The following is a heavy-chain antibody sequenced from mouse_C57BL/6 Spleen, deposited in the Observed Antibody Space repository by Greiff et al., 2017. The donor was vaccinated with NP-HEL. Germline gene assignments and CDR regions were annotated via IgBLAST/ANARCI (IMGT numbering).Heavy chain of an antibody. J-gene: IGHJ2*01. V-gene: IGHV1-52*01. CDR2: IDTSDSET. D-gene: IGHD1-1*01. CDR1: GYTFTSYW. Sequence: VQLQQPGAELVRPGSSVKLSCKASGYTFTSYWMHWVKQRPIQGLEWIGNIDTSDSETHYNQKFKDKATLTVDKSSSTAYMQLSSLTSEDSAVYYCATTTVDYFDYWGQGTTLTVSS. CDR3: ATTTVDYFDY.